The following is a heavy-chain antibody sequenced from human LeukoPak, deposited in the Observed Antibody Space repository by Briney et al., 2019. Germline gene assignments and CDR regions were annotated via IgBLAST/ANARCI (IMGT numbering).Heavy chain of an antibody. CDR2: ISWNSGSI. D-gene: IGHD2-2*02. Sequence: GRSLRLSCAASGFTFDDYAMHWVRHAPGKGLEWVSGISWNSGSIGYADSVKGRFTISRDNAKNSLYLQMNSPRAEDTAVYYCARDGEYCSSTSCYTRTLWNYYYGMDVWGQGTTVTVSS. CDR1: GFTFDDYA. J-gene: IGHJ6*02. CDR3: ARDGEYCSSTSCYTRTLWNYYYGMDV. V-gene: IGHV3-9*01.